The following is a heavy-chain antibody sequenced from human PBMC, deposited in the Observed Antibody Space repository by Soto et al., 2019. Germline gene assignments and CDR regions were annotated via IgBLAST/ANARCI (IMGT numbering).Heavy chain of an antibody. CDR2: ISSSSGNR. CDR3: GRVSLDRYSDY. Sequence: EVQLVESGGGLVKPGGSLRLSCAASEFSFSYFSMNWVRQAPGKGLEWVSSISSSSGNRYYADSLKGRFTISRDNAKNSLYLQMNSLRAEDTAVYYCGRVSLDRYSDYWGQGTLVTVSS. J-gene: IGHJ4*02. D-gene: IGHD2-15*01. V-gene: IGHV3-21*01. CDR1: EFSFSYFS.